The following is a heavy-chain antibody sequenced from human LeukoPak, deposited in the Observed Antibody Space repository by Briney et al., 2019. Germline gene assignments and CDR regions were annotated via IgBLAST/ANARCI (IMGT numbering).Heavy chain of an antibody. D-gene: IGHD3-9*01. J-gene: IGHJ4*02. Sequence: PGGSLRLSCAASGFTFSSYWMHWVRQAPGKGLVWVSRFSSDGSSTNYADSVKGRPTISRDNAKNTLYLQMNSLRAEDTAVYYCARGATGYYFDYWGQGTLVTVSS. V-gene: IGHV3-74*01. CDR1: GFTFSSYW. CDR3: ARGATGYYFDY. CDR2: FSSDGSST.